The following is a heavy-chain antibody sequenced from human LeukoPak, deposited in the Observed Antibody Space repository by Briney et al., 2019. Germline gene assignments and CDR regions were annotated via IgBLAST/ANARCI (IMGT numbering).Heavy chain of an antibody. CDR2: INHSGST. CDR1: RFTFTSYA. D-gene: IGHD2-2*01. CDR3: ARSPSGGGKDAFDI. V-gene: IGHV4-34*01. J-gene: IGHJ3*02. Sequence: GSLRLSCAASRFTFTSYAMSWIRQPPGKGLEWIGEINHSGSTNYNPSLKSRVTISVDTSKNHFSLRLSSVTAADTAVYYCARSPSGGGKDAFDIWGQGTMVTVSS.